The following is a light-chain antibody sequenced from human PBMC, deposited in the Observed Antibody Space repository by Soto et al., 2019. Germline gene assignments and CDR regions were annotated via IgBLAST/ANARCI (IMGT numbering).Light chain of an antibody. CDR3: QSYDSSVRGPG. J-gene: IGLJ2*01. Sequence: QSVLTQPPSVSGAPGQRVTISCPGSSSHSGAGYDVHRYQQLPGTAPTLIIRGNSDRPPGVPGRFSGSKCGTSASLAITGLQAEDEADYFCQSYDSSVRGPGFGGGTKLTVL. CDR2: GNS. CDR1: SSHSGAGYD. V-gene: IGLV1-40*01.